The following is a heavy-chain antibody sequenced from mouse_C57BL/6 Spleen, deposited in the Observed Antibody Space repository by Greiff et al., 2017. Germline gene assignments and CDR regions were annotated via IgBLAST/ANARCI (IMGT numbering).Heavy chain of an antibody. D-gene: IGHD1-1*01. Sequence: EVQLVESGGGLVQPGGSLKLSCAASGFTFSDYYMYWVRQTPEKRLEWVAYISNGGGSTYYPDTVKGRFTISRDNAKNNLYLQMSRLKSEDTAMYYCARPPGSSLWYFDVWGTGTTVTVSS. J-gene: IGHJ1*03. CDR2: ISNGGGST. CDR3: ARPPGSSLWYFDV. CDR1: GFTFSDYY. V-gene: IGHV5-12*01.